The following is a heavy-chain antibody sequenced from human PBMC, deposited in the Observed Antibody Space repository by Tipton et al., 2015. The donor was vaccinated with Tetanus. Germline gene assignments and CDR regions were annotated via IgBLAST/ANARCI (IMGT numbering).Heavy chain of an antibody. Sequence: TLSLTCAVSGDSFTGFYWSWIRQSPGKTLEWIGYISHSGSPNYNPSLKSRATVSVDTSKNQFSLDLTSVTAADTGVYYCAGSQWLDGFIFDYWGQGSLVTVAS. D-gene: IGHD6-19*01. CDR2: ISHSGSP. CDR3: AGSQWLDGFIFDY. J-gene: IGHJ4*02. V-gene: IGHV4-59*01. CDR1: GDSFTGFY.